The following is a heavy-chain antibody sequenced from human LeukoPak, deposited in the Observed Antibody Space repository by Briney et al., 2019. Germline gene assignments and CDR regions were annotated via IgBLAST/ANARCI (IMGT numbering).Heavy chain of an antibody. V-gene: IGHV1-2*02. Sequence: ASVKVSCKASGYTFTGYYMHWVRQAPGQGLEWMGWINPNSGGTNYAQKFQGRVTMTRDTSISTAYMELRSLRSDDTAVYYCARATRYYYDSSGYAFDIWGQGTMVTVSS. CDR3: ARATRYYYDSSGYAFDI. CDR2: INPNSGGT. CDR1: GYTFTGYY. J-gene: IGHJ3*02. D-gene: IGHD3-22*01.